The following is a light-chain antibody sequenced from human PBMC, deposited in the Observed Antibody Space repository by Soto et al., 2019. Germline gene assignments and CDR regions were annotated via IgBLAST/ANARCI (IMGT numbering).Light chain of an antibody. V-gene: IGLV2-14*01. Sequence: QSVLTQPASVSGSPGQSIAISCTGTSSDVGGYNYVSWYQQHPGKAPKLMIYDVSNRPSGVSNRFSGSKSGNTASLTISGLQAEDEADYYCSSYTSSSPLEFFGTGTKSPS. CDR3: SSYTSSSPLEF. CDR2: DVS. CDR1: SSDVGGYNY. J-gene: IGLJ1*01.